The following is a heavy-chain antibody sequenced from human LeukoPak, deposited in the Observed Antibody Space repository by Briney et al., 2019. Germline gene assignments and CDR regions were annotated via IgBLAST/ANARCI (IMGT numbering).Heavy chain of an antibody. CDR3: AKSPDYYDSSGRFDY. D-gene: IGHD3-22*01. J-gene: IGHJ4*02. V-gene: IGHV3-30*02. CDR2: IRYDGSNK. CDR1: EFTFSSYS. Sequence: GGSLRLSCTASEFTFSSYSMNWVRQAPGKGLEWVAFIRYDGSNKYYADSVKGRFTISRDNSKNTLYLQMNSLRAEDTAVYYCAKSPDYYDSSGRFDYWGQGTLVTVSS.